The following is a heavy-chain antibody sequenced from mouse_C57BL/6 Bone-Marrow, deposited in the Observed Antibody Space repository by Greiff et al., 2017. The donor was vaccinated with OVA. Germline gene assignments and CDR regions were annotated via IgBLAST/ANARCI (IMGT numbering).Heavy chain of an antibody. Sequence: QVQLQQSGPELVKPGASVKISCKASGYAFSSSWMNWVKQRPGQGLEWIARIYPGSGNTYYNEKFKGKATLTAEKSSSTAYMQLSSLTSEDSAVYFCARCYYGSSRFDYWGQGTTLTVSS. CDR1: GYAFSSSW. J-gene: IGHJ2*01. CDR3: ARCYYGSSRFDY. CDR2: IYPGSGNT. V-gene: IGHV1-82*01. D-gene: IGHD1-1*01.